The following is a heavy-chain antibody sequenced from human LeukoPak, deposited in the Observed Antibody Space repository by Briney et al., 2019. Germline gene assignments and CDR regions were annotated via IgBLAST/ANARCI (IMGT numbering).Heavy chain of an antibody. CDR3: ARGYNWGSPTRNFYYLDV. V-gene: IGHV4-4*07. J-gene: IGHJ6*03. CDR1: GGSISSYY. D-gene: IGHD7-27*01. Sequence: PSETLSLTCTVSGGSISSYYWSWIRQPAGKGLEWIGRIYTSGSTNYNPSLKSRVTMSVDTPKNQFSLKLRSVTAADTAVYYCARGYNWGSPTRNFYYLDVWGKGPRSPSP. CDR2: IYTSGST.